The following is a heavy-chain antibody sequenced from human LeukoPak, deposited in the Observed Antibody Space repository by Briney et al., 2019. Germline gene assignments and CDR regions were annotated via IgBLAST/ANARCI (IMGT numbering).Heavy chain of an antibody. D-gene: IGHD2-2*01. CDR1: GLTLRRYA. Sequence: GGSLRLPCAPSGLTLRRYAMLWVRQAPGKGLEWVTGKSTDGKDRKYADSVKGRFTISRDNSKNTMDLQMNSLRAEDTAVYYCAKDQKWGPAGYYFDSWGQGTVVTVSS. CDR3: AKDQKWGPAGYYFDS. J-gene: IGHJ4*02. V-gene: IGHV3-30*18. CDR2: KSTDGKDR.